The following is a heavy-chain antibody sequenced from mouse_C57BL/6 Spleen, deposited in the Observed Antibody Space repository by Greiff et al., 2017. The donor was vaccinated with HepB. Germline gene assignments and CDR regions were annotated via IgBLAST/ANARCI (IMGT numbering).Heavy chain of an antibody. J-gene: IGHJ4*01. CDR2: IHPNSGST. CDR3: ARKETTVGADAMDY. Sequence: QVQLQQPGAELVKPGASVKLSCKASGYTFTSYWMHWVKQRPGQGLEWIGMIHPNSGSTNYNEKFKSKATLTVDKSSSTAYMQLSSLTSEDSAVYYCARKETTVGADAMDYWGQGTSVTVSS. D-gene: IGHD1-1*01. V-gene: IGHV1-64*01. CDR1: GYTFTSYW.